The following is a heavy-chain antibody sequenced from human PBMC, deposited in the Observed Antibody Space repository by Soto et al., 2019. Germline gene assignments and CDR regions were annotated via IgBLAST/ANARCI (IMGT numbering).Heavy chain of an antibody. V-gene: IGHV4-31*03. CDR1: GGSISSGGYY. CDR3: ARGVTMVRGVGLFYFDY. Sequence: SEILSLTCTVSGGSISSGGYYWSWIRQHPGKGLEWIGYMYYSGSTYYNPSLKSRITISVDTSKKKFSLKLSSVTAADTAVYYCARGVTMVRGVGLFYFDYWGQGTLVNVSS. CDR2: MYYSGST. D-gene: IGHD3-10*01. J-gene: IGHJ4*02.